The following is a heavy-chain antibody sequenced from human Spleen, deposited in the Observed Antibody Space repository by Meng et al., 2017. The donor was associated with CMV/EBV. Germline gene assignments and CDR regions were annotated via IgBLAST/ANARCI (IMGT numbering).Heavy chain of an antibody. J-gene: IGHJ4*02. Sequence: LQECGLRLVKLSQPLSLTVTVSGGSIRSGDYYWSWFRQPPGKGLEWIGYIYYSGSTYYNPSLKSRVTISVDTSKNQFSLKLSSVTAADTAVYYCARHHHSPTFDYWGQGTLVTVSS. V-gene: IGHV4-30-4*08. CDR3: ARHHHSPTFDY. D-gene: IGHD1-14*01. CDR2: IYYSGST. CDR1: GGSIRSGDYY.